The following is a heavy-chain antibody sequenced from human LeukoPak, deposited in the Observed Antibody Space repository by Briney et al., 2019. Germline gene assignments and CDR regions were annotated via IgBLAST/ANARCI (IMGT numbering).Heavy chain of an antibody. CDR2: IKSDGST. CDR3: ARAPSEIGGYYPEYFRH. V-gene: IGHV3-74*01. CDR1: GFTFSTYW. Sequence: GGSPRLSCAASGFTFSTYWMHWVRQAPGKGLVWVSRIKSDGSTNYADSVKGRFTISRGNAKNTLSLQMNSLRPEDTGVYYCARAPSEIGGYYPEYFRHWGQGTLVTVSS. J-gene: IGHJ1*01. D-gene: IGHD3-3*01.